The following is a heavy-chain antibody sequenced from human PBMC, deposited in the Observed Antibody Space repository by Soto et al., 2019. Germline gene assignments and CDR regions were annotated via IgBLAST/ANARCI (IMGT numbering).Heavy chain of an antibody. CDR3: AGGYCSGGSCYGTYYYYGMDV. J-gene: IGHJ6*02. Sequence: VQLQESGPGLVKPSQTLSLTCTVSGGSISSGGYYWSWIRQHPGKGLEWIGYIYYSGSTYYNPSLKSRVTISVDTSKNQFSLKLSSVTAADTAVYYCAGGYCSGGSCYGTYYYYGMDVWGQGTTVTVSS. CDR1: GGSISSGGYY. CDR2: IYYSGST. D-gene: IGHD2-15*01. V-gene: IGHV4-31*03.